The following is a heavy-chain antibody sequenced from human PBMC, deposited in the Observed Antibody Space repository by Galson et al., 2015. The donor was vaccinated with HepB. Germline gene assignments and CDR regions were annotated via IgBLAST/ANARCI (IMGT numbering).Heavy chain of an antibody. CDR3: AKRFFGGYDFWSESSGMDV. D-gene: IGHD3-3*01. J-gene: IGHJ6*02. Sequence: SLRLSCAASGFTFSSYAMSWVRQAPGKGLEWVSAISGSGGSTYYADSVKGRFTISRDNSKNTLYLQMNSLRAEDTAVYYCAKRFFGGYDFWSESSGMDVWGQGTTVTVSS. CDR2: ISGSGGST. CDR1: GFTFSSYA. V-gene: IGHV3-23*01.